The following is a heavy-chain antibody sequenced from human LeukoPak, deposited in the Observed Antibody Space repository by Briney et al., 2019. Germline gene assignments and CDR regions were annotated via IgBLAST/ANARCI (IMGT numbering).Heavy chain of an antibody. V-gene: IGHV1-8*01. CDR2: MNPNSGNT. D-gene: IGHD6-25*01. CDR3: ARTRIAALNWFDP. Sequence: ASVKVSCKASGYTFTSYDINWVRQATGQGLEWMGWMNPNSGNTGYAQKFQGRVTMTRNTSISTAYMELSSLRSEDTAVYYCARTRIAALNWFDPWGQGTQVTVSS. CDR1: GYTFTSYD. J-gene: IGHJ5*02.